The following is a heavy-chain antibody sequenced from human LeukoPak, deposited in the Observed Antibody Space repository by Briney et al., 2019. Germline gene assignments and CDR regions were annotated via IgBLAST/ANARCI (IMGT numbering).Heavy chain of an antibody. V-gene: IGHV4-39*01. J-gene: IGHJ4*02. CDR3: ARRKYYYDSSGYLRTRGIYYFDY. CDR1: GGSISSSNYY. Sequence: NPSETLSLTCTVSGGSISSSNYYWGWIRQPPGKGLEWIGTIYYSGSAYYNPSLKSRVTISVDTSKNQFSLKLSSVTAADTAVYYCARRKYYYDSSGYLRTRGIYYFDYWGQGTLVTVSS. CDR2: IYYSGSA. D-gene: IGHD3-22*01.